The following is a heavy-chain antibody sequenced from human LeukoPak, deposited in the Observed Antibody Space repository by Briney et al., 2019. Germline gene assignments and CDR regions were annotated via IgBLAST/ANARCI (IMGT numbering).Heavy chain of an antibody. CDR2: SYYTGST. D-gene: IGHD3-9*01. J-gene: IGHJ4*02. CDR1: GGSITSGRYY. V-gene: IGHV4-31*03. CDR3: ARATYDLLTGYYLDS. Sequence: SETLSLTCSVSGGSITSGRYYWTWIRQYPEKGLEWIGYSYYTGSTHYKPSLKSRAAISLDKSKNQFSLNLASATAADTAVYYCARATYDLLTGYYLDSWGQGTLVTVSS.